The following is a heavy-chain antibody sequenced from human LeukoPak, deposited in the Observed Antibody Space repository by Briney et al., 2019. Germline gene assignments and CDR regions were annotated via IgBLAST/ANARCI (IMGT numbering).Heavy chain of an antibody. Sequence: ASVKVSCKASGYTFTSYDINWVRQATGQGLEWMGWMNPNSGNTGYAQKFQGRVTITRNTSISTAYMELSSLRSEDTAVYYCARGGVHDFWRGYYRYEYYFDYWGQGTLVTVSS. D-gene: IGHD3-3*01. J-gene: IGHJ4*02. V-gene: IGHV1-8*03. CDR3: ARGGVHDFWRGYYRYEYYFDY. CDR1: GYTFTSYD. CDR2: MNPNSGNT.